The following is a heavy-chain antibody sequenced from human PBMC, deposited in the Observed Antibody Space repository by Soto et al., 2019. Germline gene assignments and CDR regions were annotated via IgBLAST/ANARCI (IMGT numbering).Heavy chain of an antibody. V-gene: IGHV3-15*07. CDR3: TTGLYNSGGVDH. Sequence: VQLVESGGGLVQPGESLRLSCAASGFTFSHPWMNWVRQAPGKGLEWVGLIKTKASGGTTVYPAPVTDRFTISRDDSKSMLYLQMNSLKTEDTAVYYCTTGLYNSGGVDHWGQGTLVTVSS. D-gene: IGHD2-15*01. J-gene: IGHJ4*02. CDR2: IKTKASGGTT. CDR1: GFTFSHPW.